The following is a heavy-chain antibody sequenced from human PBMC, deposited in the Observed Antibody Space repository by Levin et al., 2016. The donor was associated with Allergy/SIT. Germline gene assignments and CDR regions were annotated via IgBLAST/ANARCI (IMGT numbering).Heavy chain of an antibody. J-gene: IGHJ6*03. CDR2: IYYSGST. D-gene: IGHD3-22*01. CDR3: ARVYYDSSGYYPYYYYYYMDV. Sequence: RQAPGKGLEWIGYIYYSGSTNYNPSLKSRVTISVDTSKNQFSLKLSSVTAADTAVYYCARVYYDSSGYYPYYYYYYMDVWGKGTTVTVSS. V-gene: IGHV4-59*01.